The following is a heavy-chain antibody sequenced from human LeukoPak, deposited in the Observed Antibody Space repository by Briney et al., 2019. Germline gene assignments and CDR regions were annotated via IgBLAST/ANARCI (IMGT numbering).Heavy chain of an antibody. CDR1: GGTFSSYA. J-gene: IGHJ4*02. Sequence: GASVKVSCKASGGTFSSYAISWVRQAPGQGLEWMGRIIPILGIANYAQKFQGRVTITADKSTSTAYMELCSLRSEDTAVYYCARTINDYGDYSQGAYTDYWGQGTLVTVSS. CDR3: ARTINDYGDYSQGAYTDY. V-gene: IGHV1-69*04. CDR2: IIPILGIA. D-gene: IGHD4-17*01.